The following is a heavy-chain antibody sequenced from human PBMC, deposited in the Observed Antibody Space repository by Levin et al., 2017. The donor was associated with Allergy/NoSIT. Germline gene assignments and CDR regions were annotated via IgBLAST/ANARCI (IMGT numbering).Heavy chain of an antibody. CDR1: GFSLSTSGVG. CDR3: AHIMVIASFWEGPTVTSFDY. D-gene: IGHD5-18*01. V-gene: IGHV2-5*01. CDR2: IYWNDDK. J-gene: IGHJ4*02. Sequence: SGPTLVKPTQTLTLTCTFSGFSLSTSGVGVGWIRQPPGKALEWLALIYWNDDKRYSPSLKSRLTITKDTSKNQVVLTMTNMDPVDTATYYCAHIMVIASFWEGPTVTSFDYWGQGTLVTVSS.